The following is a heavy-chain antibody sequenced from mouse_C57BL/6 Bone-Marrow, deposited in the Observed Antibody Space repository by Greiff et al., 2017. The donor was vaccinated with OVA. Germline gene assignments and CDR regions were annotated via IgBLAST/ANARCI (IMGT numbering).Heavy chain of an antibody. J-gene: IGHJ3*01. CDR1: GYTFTSYW. D-gene: IGHD1-1*01. V-gene: IGHV1-74*01. CDR2: IHPSDSDT. Sequence: QVHVKQPGAELVKPGASVKVSCKASGYTFTSYWMHWVKQRPGQGLEWIGRIHPSDSDTNYNQKFKGKATLTVDKSSSTAYMQLSSLTSEDSAVYYCAMTHYYGSSPWFAYWGQGTLVTVSA. CDR3: AMTHYYGSSPWFAY.